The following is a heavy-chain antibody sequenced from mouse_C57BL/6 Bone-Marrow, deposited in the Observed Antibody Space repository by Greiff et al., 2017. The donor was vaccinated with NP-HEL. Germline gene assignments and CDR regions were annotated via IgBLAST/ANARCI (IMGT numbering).Heavy chain of an antibody. CDR3: ARATYWTY. Sequence: EVKLVESGPVLVKPGASVKMSCKASGYTFTDYYMNWVKQSHGKSLEWIGVINPYNGGTSYNQKFKGKATLTVDKSSSTAYMELNSLTSEDSAVYYCARATYWTYWGQGTTLTVSS. D-gene: IGHD1-1*01. J-gene: IGHJ2*01. CDR1: GYTFTDYY. V-gene: IGHV1-19*01. CDR2: INPYNGGT.